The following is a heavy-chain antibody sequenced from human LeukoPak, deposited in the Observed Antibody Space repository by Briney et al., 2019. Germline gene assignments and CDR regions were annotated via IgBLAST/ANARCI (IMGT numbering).Heavy chain of an antibody. D-gene: IGHD6-13*01. CDR1: GGTFSSYA. Sequence: GASVKVSCKASGGTFSSYAISWLRQAPGQGLEWMGRIIPILGIANYAQKFQGRVTITADKSTSTAYMELSSLRSEDTAVYYCARLPAAGIALQYFQHWGQGTLVTVSS. J-gene: IGHJ1*01. CDR2: IIPILGIA. V-gene: IGHV1-69*04. CDR3: ARLPAAGIALQYFQH.